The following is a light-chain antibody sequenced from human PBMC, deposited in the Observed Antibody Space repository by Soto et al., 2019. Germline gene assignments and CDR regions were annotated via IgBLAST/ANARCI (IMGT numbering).Light chain of an antibody. J-gene: IGLJ1*01. Sequence: QSVLTQPRSVSGSPGQSVAISCTGTSSDVGGYNYVSWYQQHPGKAPKVMIFDVNKRPSGVPDRFSGSKSGNTASLTISGLHPEDEADYYCCSYAGRYSYDFGTGTQVTV. CDR1: SSDVGGYNY. CDR3: CSYAGRYSYD. V-gene: IGLV2-11*01. CDR2: DVN.